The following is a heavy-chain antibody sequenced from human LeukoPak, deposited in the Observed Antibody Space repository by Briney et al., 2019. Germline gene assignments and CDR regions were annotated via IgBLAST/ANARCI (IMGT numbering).Heavy chain of an antibody. V-gene: IGHV1-69*05. CDR1: GGTFSSYA. D-gene: IGHD5-24*01. Sequence: SVKVSCKASGGTFSSYAISWLRQAPGQGLEWMGGIIPIFGTANYAQKFQGRVTITTDESTSTAYMELSSLRSEDTAVYYCVRGTEMATTHQGPYYYYYMDVWGKGTTVTVSS. CDR2: IIPIFGTA. J-gene: IGHJ6*03. CDR3: VRGTEMATTHQGPYYYYYMDV.